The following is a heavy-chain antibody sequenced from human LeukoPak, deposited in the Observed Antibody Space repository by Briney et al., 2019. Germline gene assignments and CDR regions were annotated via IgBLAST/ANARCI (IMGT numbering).Heavy chain of an antibody. CDR1: GFTFSSNY. V-gene: IGHV3-53*01. D-gene: IGHD3-22*01. Sequence: GGSLRLSCAASGFTFSSNYMSWVRQAPGKGLEWVSVIYSGGGTYYADSVKGRFTISRDNSKNTLFLQMSSLRAEDTAVYYCARGHYYESSPGAFDIWGQGTMVTVSS. CDR2: IYSGGGT. J-gene: IGHJ3*02. CDR3: ARGHYYESSPGAFDI.